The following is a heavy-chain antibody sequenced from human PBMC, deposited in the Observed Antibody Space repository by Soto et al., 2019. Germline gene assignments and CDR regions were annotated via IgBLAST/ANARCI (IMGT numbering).Heavy chain of an antibody. CDR3: ARRWGDAFDI. CDR1: GGSISSYY. J-gene: IGHJ3*02. CDR2: IYYSGST. D-gene: IGHD3-16*01. V-gene: IGHV4-59*08. Sequence: PSETLSLTCTVSGGSISSYYWSWIRQPPGKGLEWIGYIYYSGSTNYNPSLKSRVTISVDTSKNQFSLKLSSVTAADTAVYYCARRWGDAFDIWGKGTMVTVSS.